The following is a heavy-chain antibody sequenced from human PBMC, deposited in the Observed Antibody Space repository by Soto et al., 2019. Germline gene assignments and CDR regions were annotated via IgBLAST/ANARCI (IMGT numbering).Heavy chain of an antibody. Sequence: QVQLVQSGAEVKKPGSSVKVSCKASGGTFSSYAISWVRQAPGQGLEWMGGIIPIFGTANYAQKFQGRVTITADESTSTAYMELSSLRSEDTAVYYCARAPRAAVPAAIFVYYYGMDVWGQGTTVTVSS. D-gene: IGHD2-2*01. CDR1: GGTFSSYA. CDR3: ARAPRAAVPAAIFVYYYGMDV. CDR2: IIPIFGTA. J-gene: IGHJ6*02. V-gene: IGHV1-69*12.